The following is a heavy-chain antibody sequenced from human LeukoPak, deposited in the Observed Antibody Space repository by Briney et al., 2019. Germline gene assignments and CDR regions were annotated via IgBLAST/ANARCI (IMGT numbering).Heavy chain of an antibody. D-gene: IGHD1-26*01. CDR2: IYYSGST. CDR1: GGSISSGDYY. V-gene: IGHV4-30-4*08. CDR3: ARVRVGAHWFDP. J-gene: IGHJ5*02. Sequence: SETLSLTCTVSGGSISSGDYYWSWIRQPPGKGQEWIGYIYYSGSTYYNPSLKSRVTISVDTSKDQFSLKLSSMTAADTAVYYCARVRVGAHWFDPWGQGTLVTVSS.